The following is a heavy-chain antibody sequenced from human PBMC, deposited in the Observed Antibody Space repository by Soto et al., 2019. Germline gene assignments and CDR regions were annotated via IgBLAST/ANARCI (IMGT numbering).Heavy chain of an antibody. Sequence: GASVKVSCKASGGTFSSYAISWVRQAPGQRLEWMGGIIPIFGTANYAQKFQGRVTITADESTSTAYMELSSLRSEDTAVYYCAREYSSPNWFDPWGQGTLVTVS. CDR2: IIPIFGTA. CDR3: AREYSSPNWFDP. D-gene: IGHD6-13*01. CDR1: GGTFSSYA. J-gene: IGHJ5*02. V-gene: IGHV1-69*13.